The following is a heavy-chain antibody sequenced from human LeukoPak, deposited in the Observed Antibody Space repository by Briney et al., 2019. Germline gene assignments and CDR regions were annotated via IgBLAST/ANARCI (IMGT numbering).Heavy chain of an antibody. Sequence: GASVKVSCKASGYTFTSYGISWVRQAPGQGLEWMGWISAYNGNTNYAQKLQGRVTMTTDTSTSTAYMELRSLRSDDTAVYYCARGGRGQWLLSNWFDPWGQGTLVTVSS. J-gene: IGHJ5*02. CDR2: ISAYNGNT. CDR3: ARGGRGQWLLSNWFDP. CDR1: GYTFTSYG. V-gene: IGHV1-18*01. D-gene: IGHD6-19*01.